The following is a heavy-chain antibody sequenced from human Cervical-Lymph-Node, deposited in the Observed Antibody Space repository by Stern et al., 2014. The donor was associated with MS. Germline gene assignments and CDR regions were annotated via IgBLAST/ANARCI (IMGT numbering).Heavy chain of an antibody. D-gene: IGHD3-9*01. J-gene: IGHJ6*02. CDR2: IIPIFGVT. Sequence: QVQLLESGAEVKQPGSSVNVSCKASGGTFRSYGFSWVRQAPGQGLEWMGGIIPIFGVTNYEQKYQGRVTIIADESTRTDYMELSSLRSEDTAVYYCARHFDWLLGAEDYGMDVWGQGTTVTVSS. CDR3: ARHFDWLLGAEDYGMDV. CDR1: GGTFRSYG. V-gene: IGHV1-69*01.